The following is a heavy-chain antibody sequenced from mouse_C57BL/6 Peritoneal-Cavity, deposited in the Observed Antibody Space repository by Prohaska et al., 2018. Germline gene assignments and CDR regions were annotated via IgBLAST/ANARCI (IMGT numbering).Heavy chain of an antibody. Sequence: GTELVKPGASVKLSCKASGYTFTSYWMHWVKQRPGQGLEWIGNINPSNGGTNYNEKFKSKATLTVDKSSSTAYMQLSSLTSEDSAVYYCARGGSGDGGFAYWGQGTLVTVSA. CDR3: ARGGSGDGGFAY. CDR2: INPSNGGT. D-gene: IGHD3-3*01. CDR1: GYTFTSYW. V-gene: IGHV1-53*01. J-gene: IGHJ3*01.